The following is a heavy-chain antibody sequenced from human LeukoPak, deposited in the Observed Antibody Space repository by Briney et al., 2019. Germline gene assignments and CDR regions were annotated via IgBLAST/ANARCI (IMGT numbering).Heavy chain of an antibody. CDR2: IYYSGST. Sequence: SETLSLTCTVSGGSISSYYWSWIRQPPGKGLEWIGDIYYSGSTNYNPSLKSRVTISVDTSENQFSLRLSSVTAADTAVYYSARLASGSYGPLTPFDYWGQGTLVIVSS. V-gene: IGHV4-59*08. J-gene: IGHJ4*02. CDR1: GGSISSYY. CDR3: ARLASGSYGPLTPFDY. D-gene: IGHD1-26*01.